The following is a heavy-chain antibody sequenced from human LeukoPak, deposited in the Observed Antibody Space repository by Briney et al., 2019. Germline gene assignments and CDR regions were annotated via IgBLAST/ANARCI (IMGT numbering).Heavy chain of an antibody. CDR2: IYHSGSA. J-gene: IGHJ4*02. Sequence: SETLSLTCTVSGGSISNYYWSWIRQSPGKGLEWIGYIYHSGSANYNPSLTSRVTISVDTSKNQFSLKLASVTAADTAVYYCVRGGGFGSPPGFWGQGTLVTVSS. CDR1: GGSISNYY. CDR3: VRGGGFGSPPGF. D-gene: IGHD1-26*01. V-gene: IGHV4-59*01.